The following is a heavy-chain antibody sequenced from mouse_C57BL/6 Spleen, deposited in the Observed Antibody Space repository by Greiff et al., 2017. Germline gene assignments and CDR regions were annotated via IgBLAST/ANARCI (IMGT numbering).Heavy chain of an antibody. Sequence: EVQGVESGGGLVKPGGSLKLSCAASGFTFSSYAMSWVRQTPEKRLEWVATISDGGSYTYYPDNVKGRFTISRDNAKNNLYLQMSHLKSEDTAMYYCARGDMDGNWVQYYFDYWGQGTTLTVSS. V-gene: IGHV5-4*01. CDR1: GFTFSSYA. CDR3: ARGDMDGNWVQYYFDY. D-gene: IGHD2-1*01. J-gene: IGHJ2*01. CDR2: ISDGGSYT.